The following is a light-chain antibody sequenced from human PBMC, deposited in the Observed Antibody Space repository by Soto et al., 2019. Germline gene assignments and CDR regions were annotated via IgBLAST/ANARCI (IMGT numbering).Light chain of an antibody. CDR2: LAS. J-gene: IGKJ4*01. Sequence: IQLTQSPSSLSASVGDRVTITCRASQGIRNYLAWYQQKPGKAPNLLIYLASTLQGGFPSRFSGSGSGTDFRLTISSLQPEDVATYYCQYLNSFPLTFGGGTKVELK. CDR3: QYLNSFPLT. V-gene: IGKV1-9*01. CDR1: QGIRNY.